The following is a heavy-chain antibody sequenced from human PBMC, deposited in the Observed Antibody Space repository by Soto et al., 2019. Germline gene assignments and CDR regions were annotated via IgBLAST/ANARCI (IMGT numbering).Heavy chain of an antibody. D-gene: IGHD3-10*01. Sequence: SETLSLTCTVSGGSISTRSYYWGWSRKPPGKGREWSGSIYYSGSTYYNPSLKSRVTISVDTSKNQFSLKLSSVTAADTAVYYCARQYWVRDYYGSGSYAYWFDPWGQGTLVTVSS. CDR3: ARQYWVRDYYGSGSYAYWFDP. V-gene: IGHV4-39*01. CDR2: IYYSGST. J-gene: IGHJ5*02. CDR1: GGSISTRSYY.